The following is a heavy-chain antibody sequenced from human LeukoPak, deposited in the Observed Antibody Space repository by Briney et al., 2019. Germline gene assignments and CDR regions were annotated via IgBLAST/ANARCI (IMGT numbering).Heavy chain of an antibody. V-gene: IGHV4-59*01. CDR2: IYYSGST. D-gene: IGHD3-22*01. Sequence: SETLSLTCTVSGGSISSYYWSWIRQPPGKGLEWIGYIYYSGSTNYNPSLKSRVTISVDTSKNQFSLKLSSVTAADTAVYYCARLGYDSSGYRHDYWGQGTLVTVSS. J-gene: IGHJ4*02. CDR1: GGSISSYY. CDR3: ARLGYDSSGYRHDY.